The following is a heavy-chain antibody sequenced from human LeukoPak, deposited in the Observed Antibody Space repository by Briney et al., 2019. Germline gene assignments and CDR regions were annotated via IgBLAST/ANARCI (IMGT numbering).Heavy chain of an antibody. Sequence: SETLSLTCAVYGGSFSGYYWSWIRQPPGKGLEWIGYIYYSGSTNYNPSLKSRVTISVDTSKNQFSLKLSSVTAADTAVYYCARDNAGGYFDYWGQGTLVTVSS. V-gene: IGHV4-59*01. J-gene: IGHJ4*02. CDR3: ARDNAGGYFDY. D-gene: IGHD3-16*01. CDR2: IYYSGST. CDR1: GGSFSGYY.